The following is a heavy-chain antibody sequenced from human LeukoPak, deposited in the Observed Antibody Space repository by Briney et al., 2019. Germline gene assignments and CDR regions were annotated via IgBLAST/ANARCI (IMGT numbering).Heavy chain of an antibody. V-gene: IGHV3-33*08. Sequence: GGFLRLSCAASGFIFGSYSMKWVRQAPGKGLEWVAVIWYDGSDKYHADSVKGRFTISRDNSKNTLYLQMNSLRVEDTAVYYCARPVVLGAYLRGAYYFDSWGQGTLVTVSS. D-gene: IGHD3-16*01. CDR2: IWYDGSDK. J-gene: IGHJ4*02. CDR3: ARPVVLGAYLRGAYYFDS. CDR1: GFIFGSYS.